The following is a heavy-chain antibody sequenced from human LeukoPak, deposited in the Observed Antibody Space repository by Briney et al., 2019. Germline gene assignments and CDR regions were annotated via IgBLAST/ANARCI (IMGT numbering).Heavy chain of an antibody. CDR2: IIPIFGTA. Sequence: ASVKVSCKASGGTFSSYAISWVRQAPGQGLEWMGGIIPIFGTANYAQKFQGRVTITADESTSIAYMELSSLRSEDTAVYYCARERSGYSSGRYGMDVWGQGTTVTVSS. D-gene: IGHD6-19*01. CDR1: GGTFSSYA. CDR3: ARERSGYSSGRYGMDV. V-gene: IGHV1-69*13. J-gene: IGHJ6*02.